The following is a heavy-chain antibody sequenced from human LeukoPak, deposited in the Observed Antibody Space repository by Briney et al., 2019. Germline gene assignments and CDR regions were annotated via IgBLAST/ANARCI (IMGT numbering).Heavy chain of an antibody. CDR2: INQDGREK. J-gene: IGHJ4*02. CDR3: TRGSGWYPDY. CDR1: GFAFSSFW. D-gene: IGHD6-19*01. Sequence: GRSLRLSCAASGFAFSSFWMSWVRQVPGKGLEWVANINQDGREKNYVDSVKGRFTIFRDNAKNSLYLQMNSLRVEDTAVFYCTRGSGWYPDYWGQGTLVTVSS. V-gene: IGHV3-7*04.